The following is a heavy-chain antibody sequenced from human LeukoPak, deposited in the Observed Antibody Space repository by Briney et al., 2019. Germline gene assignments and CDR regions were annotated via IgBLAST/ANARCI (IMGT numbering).Heavy chain of an antibody. CDR1: GGTFSSYA. D-gene: IGHD4-23*01. CDR2: LIPIFGTA. CDR3: ARDLDYGGNSS. Sequence: EASVKVSCKASGGTFSSYANSWVRQAPGQGLEWMGGLIPIFGTANYAQKFQGRVTITTDESTSTAYMELSSLRSEDTAVYYCARDLDYGGNSSWGQGTLVTVSS. J-gene: IGHJ4*02. V-gene: IGHV1-69*05.